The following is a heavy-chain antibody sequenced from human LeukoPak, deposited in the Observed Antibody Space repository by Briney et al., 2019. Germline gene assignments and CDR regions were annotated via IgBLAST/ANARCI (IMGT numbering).Heavy chain of an antibody. CDR1: GYIFTRKW. D-gene: IGHD4-23*01. CDR3: ARRVVNNRNWYFDL. CDR2: IYPGDSDT. Sequence: GESLEISCEGYGYIFTRKWIGWVRQLPGKGLEWMAIIYPGDSDTRYSPSFQGQVTISADKSINTAYLQWSSLKASDTAMYYCARRVVNNRNWYFDLWGRGTLVTVSS. V-gene: IGHV5-51*01. J-gene: IGHJ2*01.